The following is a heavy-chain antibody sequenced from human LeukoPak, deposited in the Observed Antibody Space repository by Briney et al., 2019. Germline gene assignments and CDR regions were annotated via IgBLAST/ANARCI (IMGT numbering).Heavy chain of an antibody. CDR1: GGPISSYY. J-gene: IGHJ5*02. V-gene: IGHV4-59*01. CDR2: IYYSGST. Sequence: SETLSLTCTVSGGPISSYYWSWIRQPPGKGLEWIGYIYYSGSTNYNPSLKSRVTISVDTSKNQFSLKLSSVTAADTAVYYCARVEYSSSSDLNWFDPWGQGTLVTVSS. CDR3: ARVEYSSSSDLNWFDP. D-gene: IGHD6-6*01.